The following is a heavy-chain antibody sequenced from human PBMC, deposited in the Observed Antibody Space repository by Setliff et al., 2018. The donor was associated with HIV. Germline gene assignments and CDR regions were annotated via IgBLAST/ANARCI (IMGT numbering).Heavy chain of an antibody. CDR2: IYYTGST. CDR3: ARIVRWELVATSTFFYYYMDV. Sequence: ASETLSLTCTVSGASISSSSHHWAWIRQPPGKGLEYIGNIYYTGSTHHNPSLESRVATSVDTSKNQFSLKLSSATAADTAVYCCARIVRWELVATSTFFYYYMDVWGKGTTVTVSS. V-gene: IGHV4-39*07. J-gene: IGHJ6*03. D-gene: IGHD1-26*01. CDR1: GASISSSSHH.